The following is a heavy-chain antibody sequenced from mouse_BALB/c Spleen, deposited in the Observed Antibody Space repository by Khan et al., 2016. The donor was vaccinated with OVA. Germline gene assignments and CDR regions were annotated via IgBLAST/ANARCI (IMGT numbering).Heavy chain of an antibody. CDR3: VREGAYYRSDGWFAY. CDR1: GYTFTTYT. CDR2: IIPSNDYT. J-gene: IGHJ3*01. D-gene: IGHD2-14*01. V-gene: IGHV1-4*01. Sequence: VQLQESGAELARPGASVKMSCKASGYTFTTYTIHWVKQRPGQGLEWIGYIIPSNDYTNYNQKFKDRATLTADKSSSTAYMQLSSLTSEDSAVYYCVREGAYYRSDGWFAYWGQGTLLTVSA.